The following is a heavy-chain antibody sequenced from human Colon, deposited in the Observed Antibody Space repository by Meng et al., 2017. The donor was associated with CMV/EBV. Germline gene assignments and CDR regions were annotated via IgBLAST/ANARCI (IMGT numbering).Heavy chain of an antibody. CDR3: VAARSGYYAHFDY. J-gene: IGHJ4*02. D-gene: IGHD3-3*01. Sequence: GESLKISCKASGYTFTGYYMHWVRQAPGQGLEWMGWINPNSGGTNYAQKFQGRVTMTRDTSVSTAYMELSSLRSDDTAVYYCVAARSGYYAHFDYWGQGTLVTVSS. V-gene: IGHV1-2*02. CDR1: GYTFTGYY. CDR2: INPNSGGT.